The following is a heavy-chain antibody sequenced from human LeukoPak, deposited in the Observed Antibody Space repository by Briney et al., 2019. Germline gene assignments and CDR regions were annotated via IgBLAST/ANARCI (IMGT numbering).Heavy chain of an antibody. D-gene: IGHD2-21*02. V-gene: IGHV3-23*01. CDR2: LSGGGGST. CDR3: AKGRREVVTAIFDY. J-gene: IGHJ4*02. Sequence: GGSLRLSCAASGITFSTYAMNWVRQAPGKGLEWVSSLSGGGGSTYYADSVKGRFTISRDNSKNTLYLQVNSLRAEDTAIYYCAKGRREVVTAIFDYWGQGTLVTVSS. CDR1: GITFSTYA.